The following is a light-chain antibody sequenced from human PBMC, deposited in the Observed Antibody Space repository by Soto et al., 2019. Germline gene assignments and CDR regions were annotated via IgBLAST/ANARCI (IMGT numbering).Light chain of an antibody. CDR1: QSITQG. Sequence: DIQLTQSPSTRSASVGHRVNISCRVSQSITQGLALYQQKPGKVPNLLIYKASTVESGPPSRISSSGSRTEFPHIISSLQDDDFANYFCQQYSKYPVSFGQGTRLEIK. CDR2: KAS. V-gene: IGKV1-5*03. CDR3: QQYSKYPVS. J-gene: IGKJ5*01.